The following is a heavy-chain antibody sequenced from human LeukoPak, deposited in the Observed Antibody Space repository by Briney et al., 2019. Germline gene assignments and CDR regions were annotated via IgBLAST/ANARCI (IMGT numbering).Heavy chain of an antibody. D-gene: IGHD3-3*01. J-gene: IGHJ4*02. Sequence: ASVKVSCKASGYTFTGYYMHWVRQAPGQGLEWMGWINPNSGGTNYAQKFQGRVTMTRDTSISTAYMELSRLRSDDTAVYYCARDRGSGYLADYWGQGTLVTVSS. CDR1: GYTFTGYY. CDR3: ARDRGSGYLADY. V-gene: IGHV1-2*02. CDR2: INPNSGGT.